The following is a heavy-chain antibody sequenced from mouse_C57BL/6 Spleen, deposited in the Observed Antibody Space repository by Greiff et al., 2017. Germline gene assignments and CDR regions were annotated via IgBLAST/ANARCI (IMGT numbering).Heavy chain of an antibody. CDR3: ARGGWDRGYVDV. V-gene: IGHV5-4*03. D-gene: IGHD3-3*01. J-gene: IGHJ1*03. CDR2: ISDGGSYT. CDR1: GFTFSSYA. Sequence: EVNVVESGGGLVKPGGSLKLSCAASGFTFSSYAMSWVRQTPEKRLEWVATISDGGSYTYYPDNVKGRFTISRDNAKNNLYLQMSQLKSEDPAMYYWARGGWDRGYVDVWGTGTTVTVSS.